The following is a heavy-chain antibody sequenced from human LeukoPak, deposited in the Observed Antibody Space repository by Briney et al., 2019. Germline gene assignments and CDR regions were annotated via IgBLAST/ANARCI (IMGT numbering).Heavy chain of an antibody. V-gene: IGHV3-23*01. CDR2: ISGSGGST. CDR1: GFTFSSYA. Sequence: GGSLRLSCAASGFTFSSYAMSWVRQAPGKGLEWVSAISGSGGSTYYADSVKGRFTISRDNSKNTLYLQMNSLRAEDTAVYYCARDGIVLMVYAIGPIDYWGQGTLVTVSS. D-gene: IGHD2-8*01. CDR3: ARDGIVLMVYAIGPIDY. J-gene: IGHJ4*02.